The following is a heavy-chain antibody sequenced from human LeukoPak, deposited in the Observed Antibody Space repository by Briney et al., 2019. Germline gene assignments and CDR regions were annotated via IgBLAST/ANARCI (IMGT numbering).Heavy chain of an antibody. CDR3: ASRSGGDY. J-gene: IGHJ4*02. D-gene: IGHD6-19*01. Sequence: GGSLGLSCAASGFSVSSNYMRWVRQAPGKGLEWVSVIYSGGSTYYADSVKGRFSISRDNSKNTLYLQMNSLRAEDTAVYYCASRSGGDYWGQGTLVTVSS. CDR2: IYSGGST. V-gene: IGHV3-66*01. CDR1: GFSVSSNY.